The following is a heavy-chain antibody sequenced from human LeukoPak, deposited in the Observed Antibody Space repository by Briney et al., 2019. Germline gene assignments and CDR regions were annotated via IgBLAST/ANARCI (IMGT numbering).Heavy chain of an antibody. Sequence: PGGSLRPSCAASGFTVSSNYMSWVRQAPGKGLEWVSVIYSGGSTYYADSVKGRFTISRDNSKNTLYLQMNSLRAEDTAVYYCARGSSTMGYYYYGMDVWGQGTTVTVSS. D-gene: IGHD1-1*01. CDR3: ARGSSTMGYYYYGMDV. CDR1: GFTVSSNY. CDR2: IYSGGST. J-gene: IGHJ6*02. V-gene: IGHV3-53*01.